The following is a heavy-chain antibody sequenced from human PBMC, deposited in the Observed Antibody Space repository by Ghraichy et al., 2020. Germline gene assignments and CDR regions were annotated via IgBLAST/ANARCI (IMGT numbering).Heavy chain of an antibody. CDR3: ANLGGTGFDY. V-gene: IGHV3-23*01. J-gene: IGHJ4*02. Sequence: GGSLRLSCAVSGFTFSSYAMSWVRQAPVKGLEWVSAISGSGGSTYYADSVKGRFTISRDNSKNTLYLQMNSLRAEDTAVYYCANLGGTGFDYWGQGTLVTVSS. CDR2: ISGSGGST. D-gene: IGHD3-10*01. CDR1: GFTFSSYA.